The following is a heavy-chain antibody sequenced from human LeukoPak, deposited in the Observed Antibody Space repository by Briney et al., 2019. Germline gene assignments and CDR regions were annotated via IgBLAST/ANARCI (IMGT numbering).Heavy chain of an antibody. J-gene: IGHJ4*02. Sequence: GGSLRLSCAASGFTLSSYSMNWVRQAPGKGLEWVSTISGSGGSTYYADSVKGRFTISRDNAKNTLYLQMNSLRAEDTAVYYCAKEYGASRWGQGTLVTVSS. V-gene: IGHV3-23*01. D-gene: IGHD4/OR15-4a*01. CDR2: ISGSGGST. CDR1: GFTLSSYS. CDR3: AKEYGASR.